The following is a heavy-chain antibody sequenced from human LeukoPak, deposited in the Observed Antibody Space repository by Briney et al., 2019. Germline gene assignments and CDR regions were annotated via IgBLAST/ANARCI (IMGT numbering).Heavy chain of an antibody. V-gene: IGHV3-20*04. CDR3: AELGITMIGGV. D-gene: IGHD3-10*02. CDR2: INWNGGST. CDR1: GFTFDDHG. Sequence: GGSLRLSCAASGFTFDDHGMSWVRQAPGKGLEWVSGINWNGGSTGYADSVKGRFTISRDNAKNSLYLQMNSLRAEGTAVYYCAELGITMIGGVWGKGTTVTISP. J-gene: IGHJ6*04.